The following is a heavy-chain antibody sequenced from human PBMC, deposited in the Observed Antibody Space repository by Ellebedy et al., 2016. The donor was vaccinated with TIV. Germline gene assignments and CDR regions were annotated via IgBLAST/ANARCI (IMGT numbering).Heavy chain of an antibody. V-gene: IGHV4-59*01. Sequence: MPGGSLRLSCSVPGGSIGRYFWTWIRQSPEKGLEWIGSVFSSGYTNYNPSLESRVTISIDTSKGQFSLRLTSVTAADTAVYYCARGYDNTGFYDCPYDHWGQGTLVAVSS. CDR3: ARGYDNTGFYDCPYDH. CDR1: GGSIGRYF. D-gene: IGHD2-21*02. J-gene: IGHJ4*02. CDR2: VFSSGYT.